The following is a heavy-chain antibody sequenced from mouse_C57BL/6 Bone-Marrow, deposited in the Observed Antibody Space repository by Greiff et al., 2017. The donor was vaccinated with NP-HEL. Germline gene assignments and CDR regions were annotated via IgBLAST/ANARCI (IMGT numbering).Heavy chain of an antibody. CDR3: AREDTTVVAIDY. CDR2: IHPNSGST. J-gene: IGHJ2*01. V-gene: IGHV1-64*01. CDR1: GYTFTSYW. Sequence: QVQLQQPGAELVKPGASVKLSCKASGYTFTSYWMHWVKQRPGQGLEWIGMIHPNSGSTNYNEKFKSKATLTVDKSSSTAYMQLRSLTSEDSAVYYCAREDTTVVAIDYWGQGTTLTVSS. D-gene: IGHD1-1*01.